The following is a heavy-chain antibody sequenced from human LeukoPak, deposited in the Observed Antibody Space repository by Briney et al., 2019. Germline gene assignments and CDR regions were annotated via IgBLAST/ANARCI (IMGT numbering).Heavy chain of an antibody. CDR2: ISGSGADT. V-gene: IGHV3-23*01. CDR3: AKELRRSPTYYFDY. CDR1: GFTSSNYA. Sequence: GGSLRLSCAASGFTSSNYAMNWVRQAPGKGLEWVSAISGSGADTYYADSVRGRFTISRDNSKNTLYLQMNSLRAEDTAIYFCAKELRRSPTYYFDYWGQGTLVTVSS. J-gene: IGHJ4*02. D-gene: IGHD2-15*01.